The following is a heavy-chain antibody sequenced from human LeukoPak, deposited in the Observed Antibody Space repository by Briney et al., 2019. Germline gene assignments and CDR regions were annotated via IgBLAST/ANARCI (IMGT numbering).Heavy chain of an antibody. CDR3: ARDLAYTFPY. J-gene: IGHJ4*02. CDR1: GGSISGSY. D-gene: IGHD2/OR15-2a*01. CDR2: VHYSGST. Sequence: SETLSLTCTVSGGSISGSYWSWIRQPPGKGLEWVGYVHYSGSTNYNPSFKSRVPMSVDTSKNQLSLKLSSVTAADTAVYYCARDLAYTFPYWGQGTLVTVSS. V-gene: IGHV4-59*13.